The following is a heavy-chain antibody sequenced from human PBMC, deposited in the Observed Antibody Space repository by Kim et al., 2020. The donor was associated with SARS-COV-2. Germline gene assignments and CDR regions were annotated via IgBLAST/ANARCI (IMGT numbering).Heavy chain of an antibody. Sequence: SETLSLTCTVSGGSISTYYWSWIRQPPGKGLEWIGYIYYGGSPNYNPSPKSRVTMSVDTAKNKFSLNLTSVTAADTAVYYCAREDYYGSGSYSWFDPWGQGTLVTVSS. D-gene: IGHD3-10*01. CDR3: AREDYYGSGSYSWFDP. CDR2: IYYGGSP. CDR1: GGSISTYY. J-gene: IGHJ5*02. V-gene: IGHV4-59*01.